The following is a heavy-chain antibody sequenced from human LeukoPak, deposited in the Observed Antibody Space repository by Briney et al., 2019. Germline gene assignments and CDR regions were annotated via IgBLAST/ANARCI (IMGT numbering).Heavy chain of an antibody. J-gene: IGHJ5*02. CDR1: GYSFTSYW. CDR3: ARHPTPTLRFLEWLPYNWFDP. V-gene: IGHV5-51*01. CDR2: IYPGDSDT. D-gene: IGHD3-3*01. Sequence: GESLKISCKGSGYSFTSYWIGWVRQMPGKGLEWMGIIYPGDSDTRYSPSFQGQVTISADKSISTAYLQWSSLKASDTAMYYCARHPTPTLRFLEWLPYNWFDPWGQGTLVTVSS.